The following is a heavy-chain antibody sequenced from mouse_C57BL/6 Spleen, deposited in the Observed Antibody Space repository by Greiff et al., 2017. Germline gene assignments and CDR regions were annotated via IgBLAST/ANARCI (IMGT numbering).Heavy chain of an antibody. D-gene: IGHD2-1*01. J-gene: IGHJ2*01. Sequence: QVQLQQPGAELVRPGSSVKLSCKASGYTFTSYWLHWVKQRPIQGLEWIGNIDPSDSETHYNQKFKDKATLTVDKSSSTAYMQLSSLTSEDSAVYYCARSVYGNYFDYWGQGTTLTVSS. CDR3: ARSVYGNYFDY. V-gene: IGHV1-52*01. CDR2: IDPSDSET. CDR1: GYTFTSYW.